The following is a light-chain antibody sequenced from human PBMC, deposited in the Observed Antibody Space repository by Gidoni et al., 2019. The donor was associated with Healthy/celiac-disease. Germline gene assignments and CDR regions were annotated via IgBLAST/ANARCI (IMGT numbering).Light chain of an antibody. J-gene: IGKJ2*01. CDR3: QQYGSSPQT. CDR2: GAS. Sequence: EVVLLPSPGTLLFSPGERATPSSRSRQRVSSSYLAWYQQKPGQAPTLLIYGASSRATGIPDRFSGSGSGTDFTLTISRLEPEDFAVYYCQQYGSSPQTFGQGTKLEIK. V-gene: IGKV3-20*01. CDR1: QRVSSSY.